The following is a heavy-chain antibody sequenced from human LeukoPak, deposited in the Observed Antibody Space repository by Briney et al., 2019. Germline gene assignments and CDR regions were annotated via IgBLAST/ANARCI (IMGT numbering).Heavy chain of an antibody. D-gene: IGHD1-1*01. J-gene: IGHJ4*02. V-gene: IGHV3-30*02. Sequence: GGSLRLSCAASGFSFSTYGIHWVRQAPGKGLEWVAFIPYEGSNKYYADSVKGRFTISRDNSKNTLYLQMNSLRADDTAVYYCAINWNFDYWGQGTLVTVSS. CDR3: AINWNFDY. CDR1: GFSFSTYG. CDR2: IPYEGSNK.